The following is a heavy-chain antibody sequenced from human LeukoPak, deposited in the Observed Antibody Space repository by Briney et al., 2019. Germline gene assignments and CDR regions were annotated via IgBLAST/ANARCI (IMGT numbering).Heavy chain of an antibody. Sequence: PSETLSLTCTVSGGSISSYYWSWIRQPPGKGLEWIGYIYYSGSTNYNPSLKSRVTISVDTSKNQFSLNLISVTAADTAVYYCARLGGLLRGYFDYWGQGTLVTVSS. J-gene: IGHJ4*02. CDR1: GGSISSYY. CDR3: ARLGGLLRGYFDY. D-gene: IGHD3-10*01. CDR2: IYYSGST. V-gene: IGHV4-59*01.